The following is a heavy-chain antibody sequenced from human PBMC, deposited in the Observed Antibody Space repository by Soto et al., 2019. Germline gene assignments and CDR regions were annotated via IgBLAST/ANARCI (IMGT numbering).Heavy chain of an antibody. CDR2: ISSSGTT. Sequence: QVQLQESGPGLVKPSETLSLTCTVSGGSISSGGYFWSWIRQHPGKGLEWIGYISSSGTTYYSPSIKSPFPIFVDTSTNQFSLTLNPVTAADTAGFYCARSGTIRGPLLFEHWGPGRRVTVSS. V-gene: IGHV4-31*01. J-gene: IGHJ4*02. CDR1: GGSISSGGYF. CDR3: ARSGTIRGPLLFEH. D-gene: IGHD3-10*01.